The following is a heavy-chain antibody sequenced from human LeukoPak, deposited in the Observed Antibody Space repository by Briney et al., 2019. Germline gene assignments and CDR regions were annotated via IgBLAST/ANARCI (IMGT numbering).Heavy chain of an antibody. D-gene: IGHD3-10*01. CDR1: GFTFSSYW. Sequence: GGSLRLSCAASGFTFSSYWMSWVRQAPGKGLEWVANIKQDGSEKYYVDSVKGRFTISRDNSKNTLYLQMNSLRAEDTAVYYCAKDRGYYYGSGSYSNWGQGTLVTVSS. V-gene: IGHV3-7*03. CDR2: IKQDGSEK. CDR3: AKDRGYYYGSGSYSN. J-gene: IGHJ4*02.